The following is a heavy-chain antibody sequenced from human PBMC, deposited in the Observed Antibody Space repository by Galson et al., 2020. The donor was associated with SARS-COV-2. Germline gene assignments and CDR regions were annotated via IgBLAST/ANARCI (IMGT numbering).Heavy chain of an antibody. CDR1: GYTFTSFD. Sequence: ASVTVSCKASGYTFTSFDIHWVRQATGQGLEWMGWVSNISDTTGYEQKFQGRVTMTRNTSISTAYMELSSMRSEDTALYYCVVRLWFGEAFDFLGQGTLFTVSS. CDR3: VVRLWFGEAFDF. D-gene: IGHD3-10*01. V-gene: IGHV1-8*01. J-gene: IGHJ4*02. CDR2: VSNISDTT.